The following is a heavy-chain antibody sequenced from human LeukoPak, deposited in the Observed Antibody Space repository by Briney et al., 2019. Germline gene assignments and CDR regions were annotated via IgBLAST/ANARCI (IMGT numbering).Heavy chain of an antibody. V-gene: IGHV3-74*01. CDR2: ISPTGSTT. CDR3: ARGPNSNWSGLDF. CDR1: GFSFSGHW. Sequence: GGSLRLSCTASGFSFSGHWMHWTRQLPGKGLVWVSRISPTGSTTSYADSVKGRFTVSRDNAKNTLYLQVNNLRAEDTAVYYCARGPNSNWSGLDFWGQGTLLTVSS. J-gene: IGHJ4*02. D-gene: IGHD6-6*01.